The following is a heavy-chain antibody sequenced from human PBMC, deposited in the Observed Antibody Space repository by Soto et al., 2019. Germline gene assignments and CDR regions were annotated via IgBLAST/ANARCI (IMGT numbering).Heavy chain of an antibody. D-gene: IGHD1-1*01. CDR3: ARRYGYSFDY. CDR1: GGSISSYY. V-gene: IGHV4-59*08. J-gene: IGHJ4*02. CDR2: IYYSGST. Sequence: SETLSLTCTASGGSISSYYWSWIRQPPGKGLEWIGCIYYSGSTNYNPSLKSRVTISVDTSKNQFSLKLSSVTAADTAVYYCARRYGYSFDYWGQGTLVTVSS.